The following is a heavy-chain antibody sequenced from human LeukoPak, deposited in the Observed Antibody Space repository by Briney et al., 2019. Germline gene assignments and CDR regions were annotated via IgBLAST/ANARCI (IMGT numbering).Heavy chain of an antibody. CDR3: ARKESIVVVPAAALEAFDI. J-gene: IGHJ3*02. D-gene: IGHD2-2*01. CDR1: GFTFSSYG. V-gene: IGHV3-33*01. Sequence: PGGSLRLSCAASGFTFSSYGMHWVRQAPGKGLEWVAVIWYDRSNKYYADSVKGRFTISRDNSKNTLYLQMNSLRAEDTAVYYCARKESIVVVPAAALEAFDIWGQGTMVTVSS. CDR2: IWYDRSNK.